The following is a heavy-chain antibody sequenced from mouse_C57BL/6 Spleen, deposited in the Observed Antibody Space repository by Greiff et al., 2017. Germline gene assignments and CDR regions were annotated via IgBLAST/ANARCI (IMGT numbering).Heavy chain of an antibody. CDR3: ARSNYGNYVFDY. J-gene: IGHJ2*01. CDR2: IYPGDGDT. CDR1: GYAFSSSW. D-gene: IGHD2-1*01. Sequence: VKLQQSGPELVKPGASVKISCKASGYAFSSSWMNWVKQRPGKGLEWIGRIYPGDGDTNYNGKFKGKATLTADKSSSTAYMQLSSLTSEDSAVYFCARSNYGNYVFDYWGQGTTLTVSS. V-gene: IGHV1-82*01.